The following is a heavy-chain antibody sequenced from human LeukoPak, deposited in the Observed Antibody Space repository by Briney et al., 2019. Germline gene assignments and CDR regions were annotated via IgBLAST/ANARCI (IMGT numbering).Heavy chain of an antibody. CDR1: GFTFTNYE. V-gene: IGHV3-48*03. Sequence: GGSLRLSCAVSGFTFTNYEMNWVRQAPGKGLECVSYISSSGTTTYYAGSMKGRFTISRDNAKNSLFLQMNNLRAEDTAVYYCARHGTPTYFGQGTLVTVSS. CDR2: ISSSGTTT. CDR3: ARHGTPTY. J-gene: IGHJ4*02. D-gene: IGHD1-1*01.